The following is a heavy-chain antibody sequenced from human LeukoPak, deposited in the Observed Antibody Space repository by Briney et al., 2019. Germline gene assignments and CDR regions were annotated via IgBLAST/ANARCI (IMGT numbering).Heavy chain of an antibody. CDR2: FYTSRSI. V-gene: IGHV4-4*07. CDR1: GGSISGYY. J-gene: IGHJ4*02. CDR3: ARDDVGISAVGAY. Sequence: SETLSLTCSVSGGSISGYYSSWVRQPAGKGLEWIGRFYTSRSINYNPSLKSRVSMSVDASKNKVFLKLSSVTAADTAVYYCARDDVGISAVGAYWGPGILVTASS. D-gene: IGHD6-13*01.